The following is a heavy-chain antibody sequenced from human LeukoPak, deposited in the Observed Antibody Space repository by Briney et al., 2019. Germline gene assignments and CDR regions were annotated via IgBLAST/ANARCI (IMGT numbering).Heavy chain of an antibody. J-gene: IGHJ4*02. CDR3: AKDFKDSSGSRTYYFDY. CDR2: ISGSGGSA. D-gene: IGHD3-22*01. CDR1: GFTFSSYA. Sequence: GGPLRLSCAASGFTFSSYAMSWVRQAPGKGLEWVSAISGSGGSAYYADSVKGRFTISRDNSKNTLYLQMNSLRAEDTAVYYCAKDFKDSSGSRTYYFDYWGQGTLVTVSS. V-gene: IGHV3-23*01.